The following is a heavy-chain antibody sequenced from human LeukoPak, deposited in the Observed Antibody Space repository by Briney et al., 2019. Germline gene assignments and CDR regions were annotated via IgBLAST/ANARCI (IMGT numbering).Heavy chain of an antibody. V-gene: IGHV3-30*03. D-gene: IGHD3-22*01. Sequence: GGSLRLSCAASGFTFSSYGMHWVRQAPGKGLEWVAVISYDGSNKYYADSVKGRFTISRDNSKNTLYLQMNSLRAEDTAVYYCMGYYYDSNWLDPWGQGTLVTVSS. CDR2: ISYDGSNK. CDR1: GFTFSSYG. J-gene: IGHJ5*02. CDR3: MGYYYDSNWLDP.